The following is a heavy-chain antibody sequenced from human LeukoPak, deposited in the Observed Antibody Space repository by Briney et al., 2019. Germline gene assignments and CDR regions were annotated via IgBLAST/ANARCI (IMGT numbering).Heavy chain of an antibody. V-gene: IGHV3-30-3*01. CDR1: GFTFSSYA. Sequence: PGGSLRLSCAASGFTFSSYAMHWVRQAPGKGLEWVAVISYDGSNKYYADSVKGRFTISRDNSKNTLYLQMNSLRAEDTAVYYCARDPLPTYYDFWSGYYRHFDYWGQGTLVTVSS. CDR3: ARDPLPTYYDFWSGYYRHFDY. CDR2: ISYDGSNK. J-gene: IGHJ4*02. D-gene: IGHD3-3*01.